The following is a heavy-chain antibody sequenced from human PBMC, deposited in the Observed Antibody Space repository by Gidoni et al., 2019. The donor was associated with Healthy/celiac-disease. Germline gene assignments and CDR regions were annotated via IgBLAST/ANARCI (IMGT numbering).Heavy chain of an antibody. J-gene: IGHJ6*02. V-gene: IGHV3-9*01. CDR3: AKQLGGSGSYPYYYNYGMDV. CDR1: GFTFDDYS. Sequence: VQLVESVGGLVQPVRSLILSCAASGFTFDDYSMPWVRQAPGKGLEWVSGISWNSGSIGYADSVKGRFTISRDNAKNSLYLQMNSLRAEDTALYYCAKQLGGSGSYPYYYNYGMDVWGQGTTVTVSS. CDR2: ISWNSGSI. D-gene: IGHD3-10*01.